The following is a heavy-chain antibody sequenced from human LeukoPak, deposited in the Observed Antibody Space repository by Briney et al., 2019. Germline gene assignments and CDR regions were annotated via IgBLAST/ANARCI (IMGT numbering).Heavy chain of an antibody. J-gene: IGHJ4*02. V-gene: IGHV4-34*01. CDR3: ARVWDIVVVPAAAYFDY. CDR2: INHSGST. CDR1: GGSFSGYY. Sequence: SEALSLTCAVYGGSFSGYYWSWIRQPPGRGLEWIGEINHSGSTNYNPSLKSRVTISVDTSKNQFSLKLSSVTAADTAVYYCARVWDIVVVPAAAYFDYWGQGTLVTVSS. D-gene: IGHD2-2*01.